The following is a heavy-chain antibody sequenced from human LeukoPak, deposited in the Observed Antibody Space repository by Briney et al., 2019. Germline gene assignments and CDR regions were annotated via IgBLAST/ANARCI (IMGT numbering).Heavy chain of an antibody. J-gene: IGHJ4*02. D-gene: IGHD5-18*01. CDR3: ARVSYGPFYY. V-gene: IGHV3-66*01. Sequence: GGSLRLSCAASEFSVGSNYMTWVRQAPGKGLEWVSLIYSGGSTYYADSVKGRFTISRDNSKNTLYLQMNSLRAEDTAVYYCARVSYGPFYYWGQGTLVTVSS. CDR2: IYSGGST. CDR1: EFSVGSNY.